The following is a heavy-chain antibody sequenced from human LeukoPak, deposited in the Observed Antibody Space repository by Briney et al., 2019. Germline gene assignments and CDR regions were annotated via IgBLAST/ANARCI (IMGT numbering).Heavy chain of an antibody. J-gene: IGHJ4*02. CDR3: ARGYDMEN. CDR2: IYYGGST. CDR1: GGSVSSSYY. D-gene: IGHD2-2*01. Sequence: PSETLSLTCTVSGGSVSSSYYWGWIRQPPGKGLEWIGSIYYGGSTYYNASLRSRVTISVDTSKNQFSLKLSSVTAADTAVYYCARGYDMENWGQGTLVTVSS. V-gene: IGHV4-39*07.